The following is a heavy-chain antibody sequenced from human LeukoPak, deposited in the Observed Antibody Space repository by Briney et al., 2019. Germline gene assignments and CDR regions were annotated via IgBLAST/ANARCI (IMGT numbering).Heavy chain of an antibody. V-gene: IGHV1-2*02. J-gene: IGHJ4*02. CDR3: ARPLERYSGYGI. D-gene: IGHD5-12*01. CDR1: GYTFTGYY. CDR2: INPNSGGT. Sequence: GASVKVSCKASGYTFTGYYMHWVRQAPGQGLEWMGWINPNSGGTNYAQKFQGRVTMTRDTSISTAYMELSRLRSDDTAVYYRARPLERYSGYGIWGQGTLVTVSS.